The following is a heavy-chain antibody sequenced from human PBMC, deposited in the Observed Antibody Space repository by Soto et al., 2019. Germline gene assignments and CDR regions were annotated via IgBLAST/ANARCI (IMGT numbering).Heavy chain of an antibody. J-gene: IGHJ5*02. D-gene: IGHD2-8*01. Sequence: PSETLSLTCTVSGGSISSSSYYWGWIRQPPGKGLEWIGSIYYSGSTYYNPSLKSRVTISVDTSKNQFSLKLSSVTAADTAVYYCARSNRGGANWFDPWGQGTLVTVSS. CDR3: ARSNRGGANWFDP. CDR2: IYYSGST. CDR1: GGSISSSSYY. V-gene: IGHV4-39*01.